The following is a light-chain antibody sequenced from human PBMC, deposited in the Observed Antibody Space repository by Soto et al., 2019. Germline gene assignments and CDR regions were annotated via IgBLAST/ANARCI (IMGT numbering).Light chain of an antibody. V-gene: IGKV3-20*01. J-gene: IGKJ1*01. CDR2: GAS. CDR1: QSISSSY. Sequence: EIVLTQSPGTLSLSPGKRATLSCRASQSISSSYLAWYQQRPGQAPRLLIYGASSRATGIPDRFSGSGSGTEFTLTISRLEPEDFAVYYCQYYGNSPLTFGQGTKV. CDR3: QYYGNSPLT.